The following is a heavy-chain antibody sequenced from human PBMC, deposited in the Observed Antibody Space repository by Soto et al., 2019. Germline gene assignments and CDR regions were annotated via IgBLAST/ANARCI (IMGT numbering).Heavy chain of an antibody. CDR2: ISHDGSKK. D-gene: IGHD3-3*01. V-gene: IGHV3-30*18. J-gene: IGHJ5*02. CDR3: SKDKGPYYDFWSGQRWFDP. CDR1: GFTFSTHG. Sequence: QVQLVESGGGVVHPGTSLRLSCAASGFTFSTHGMHWVRQAPGKGPEWVAVISHDGSKKYYLESVEGRFSISRYNSMCILHLQMNNVRTEDTAVYYCSKDKGPYYDFWSGQRWFDPWGQGTLVTVSS.